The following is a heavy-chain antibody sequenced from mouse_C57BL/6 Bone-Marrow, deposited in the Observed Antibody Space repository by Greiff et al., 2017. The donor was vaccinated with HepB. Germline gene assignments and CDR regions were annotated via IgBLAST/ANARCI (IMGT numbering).Heavy chain of an antibody. Sequence: VQLQESGPGLVQPSQSLSITCTVSGFSLTSYGVHWVRQSPGKGLEWLGVIWSGGSTDYNAAFISRLSISKDNSKSQVFFKRNSLQADDTAIYYCARKGVATVVATDWYFDVWGTGTTVTVSS. D-gene: IGHD1-1*01. CDR1: GFSLTSYG. CDR3: ARKGVATVVATDWYFDV. CDR2: IWSGGST. V-gene: IGHV2-2*01. J-gene: IGHJ1*03.